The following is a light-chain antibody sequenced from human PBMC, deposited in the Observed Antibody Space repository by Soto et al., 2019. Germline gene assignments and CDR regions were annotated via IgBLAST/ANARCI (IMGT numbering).Light chain of an antibody. CDR3: QQSYSTPIS. J-gene: IGKJ5*01. CDR1: RTIAGY. V-gene: IGKV1-39*01. CDR2: AAS. Sequence: DIQMTQSPSSLSASVGDGVTITCRASRTIAGYVNWYQQRPGEAPNLLIYAASSLQSGVPSRFRGSGSGTDCTLTISSLQPEDFATYYCQQSYSTPISLGQGTRLEIK.